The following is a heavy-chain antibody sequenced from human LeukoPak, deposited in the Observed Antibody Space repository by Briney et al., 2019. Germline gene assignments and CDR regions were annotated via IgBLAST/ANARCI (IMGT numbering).Heavy chain of an antibody. D-gene: IGHD2-2*01. Sequence: SQTLSLTCAISGDSVSSNSVAWNWIRQSPSRGLEWLGRTYYRSQWYNEYAVSVRSRVTINPDTSKNQFSLHLNSGTPEDTAVYYCARDQYCSSFACSFDYWGQGTLVTVSS. CDR2: TYYRSQWYN. CDR3: ARDQYCSSFACSFDY. CDR1: GDSVSSNSVA. J-gene: IGHJ4*02. V-gene: IGHV6-1*01.